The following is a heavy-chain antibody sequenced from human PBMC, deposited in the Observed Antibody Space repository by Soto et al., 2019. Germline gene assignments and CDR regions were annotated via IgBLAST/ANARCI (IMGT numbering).Heavy chain of an antibody. V-gene: IGHV3-20*04. CDR1: GVRVEIYG. CDR3: ARDRDNSGWYGLFDP. J-gene: IGHJ5*02. D-gene: IGHD6-19*01. CDR2: INWNGGST. Sequence: RLSCAASGVRVEIYGIDGVLQATGKGLEWVSRINWNGGSTGYVDSVKGRFTISRDNAKNSLYLQMNSLRTEDTALYYCARDRDNSGWYGLFDPWGQGTLVTRLL.